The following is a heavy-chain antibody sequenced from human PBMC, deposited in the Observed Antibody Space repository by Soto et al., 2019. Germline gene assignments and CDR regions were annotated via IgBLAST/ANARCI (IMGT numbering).Heavy chain of an antibody. J-gene: IGHJ6*02. CDR3: AREPLFTVAGTTIYYYYGMDV. CDR1: GFTFSSYA. Sequence: GSLRLSCAASGFTFSSYAMHWVRQAPGKGLEWVAVISYDGSNKYYADSVKGRFTISRDNSKNTLYLQMNSLRAEDTAVYYCAREPLFTVAGTTIYYYYGMDVWGQGTTVTVS. D-gene: IGHD6-19*01. CDR2: ISYDGSNK. V-gene: IGHV3-30-3*01.